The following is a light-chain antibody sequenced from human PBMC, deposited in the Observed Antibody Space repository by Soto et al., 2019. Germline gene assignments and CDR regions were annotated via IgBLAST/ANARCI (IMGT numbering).Light chain of an antibody. CDR2: GAS. Sequence: EIVLTQSPATLSSSPEERTTLSCRASQSVSSNLAWYQQKPGQAPRLLRYGASTRDSGIPARFSGSGSWTEFTLTLSSLQSEDFAVYYCQEYNNWWTFGEGTKVDIK. V-gene: IGKV3-15*01. J-gene: IGKJ1*01. CDR3: QEYNNWWT. CDR1: QSVSSN.